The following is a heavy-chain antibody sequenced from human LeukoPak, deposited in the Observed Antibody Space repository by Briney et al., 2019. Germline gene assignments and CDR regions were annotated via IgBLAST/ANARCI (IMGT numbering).Heavy chain of an antibody. J-gene: IGHJ4*02. D-gene: IGHD2-2*01. V-gene: IGHV1-2*04. Sequence: ASVKVSCKASGYTFTGYYMHWVRQAPGQGLELMGWINPNSGGTNCAQKFQGWVTMTRDTSSSTAYMELSRLRSDDAAVYYCARGAPLYCSSTRCLAYYFAYWGQGTLVTVSS. CDR2: INPNSGGT. CDR1: GYTFTGYY. CDR3: ARGAPLYCSSTRCLAYYFAY.